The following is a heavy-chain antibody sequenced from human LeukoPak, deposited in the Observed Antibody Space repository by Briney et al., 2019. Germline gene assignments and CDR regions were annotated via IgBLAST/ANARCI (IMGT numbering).Heavy chain of an antibody. D-gene: IGHD6-19*01. CDR2: IYHSGST. Sequence: PSQTLSLTCTVSGGSISSGGYYWSWIRQPPGKGLEWIGYIYHSGSTYYNPSLKSRVTISVDKSKNQFSLKLSSVTAADTAVYYCAREKGSSGWLLDYWGQGTLVTVSS. V-gene: IGHV4-30-2*01. CDR1: GGSISSGGYY. J-gene: IGHJ4*02. CDR3: AREKGSSGWLLDY.